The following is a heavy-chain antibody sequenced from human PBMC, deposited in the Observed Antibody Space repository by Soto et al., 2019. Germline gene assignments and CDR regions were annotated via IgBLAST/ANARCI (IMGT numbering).Heavy chain of an antibody. CDR1: GFTFSSYG. CDR2: ISSDGSIQ. J-gene: IGHJ5*02. D-gene: IGHD1-26*01. V-gene: IGHV3-30*18. CDR3: AKGRQFSGRTRAVS. Sequence: ESGGGVVQPGRSLRLSCAASGFTFSSYGMHWVRQAPGKGLEWLSLISSDGSIQYYADSVKGRFTTSRDNSKSTLFLQMSSLKSEDTAVYYCAKGRQFSGRTRAVSWGQGTLVAVSS.